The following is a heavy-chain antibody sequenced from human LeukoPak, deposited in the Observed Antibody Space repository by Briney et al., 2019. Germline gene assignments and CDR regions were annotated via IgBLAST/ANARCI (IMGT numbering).Heavy chain of an antibody. CDR2: INPNSGGT. CDR1: GYTFTGYY. J-gene: IGHJ4*02. D-gene: IGHD2/OR15-2a*01. Sequence: GASVKVSCKASGYTFTGYYMHWVRQAPGQGLEWMGWINPNSGGTNYAQKFQGRVTTTRDTPISTAYMELSRLRSDDTAVYYCARDGARVLRFSTDYWGQGTLVTVSS. CDR3: ARDGARVLRFSTDY. V-gene: IGHV1-2*02.